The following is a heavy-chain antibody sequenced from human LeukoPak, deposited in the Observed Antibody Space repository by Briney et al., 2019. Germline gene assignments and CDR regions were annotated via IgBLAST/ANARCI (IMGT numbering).Heavy chain of an antibody. J-gene: IGHJ4*02. Sequence: GGSLRLSCAASGFTFSSYWMRWVRQAPGKGLVWVSRINSDGSSTGYADSVKGRFTISRDNAKNTLYLQMNSLRAEDTAVYYCARYSGDQTSPPFDYWGQGTLVTVSS. CDR2: INSDGSST. V-gene: IGHV3-74*01. D-gene: IGHD6-19*01. CDR1: GFTFSSYW. CDR3: ARYSGDQTSPPFDY.